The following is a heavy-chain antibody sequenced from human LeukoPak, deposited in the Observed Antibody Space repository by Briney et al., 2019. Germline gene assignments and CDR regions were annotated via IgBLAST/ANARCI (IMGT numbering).Heavy chain of an antibody. CDR2: ISSSSSYI. CDR1: GFTFSSYS. V-gene: IGHV3-21*01. J-gene: IGHJ4*02. D-gene: IGHD1-26*01. Sequence: GGSLRLSCAASGFTFSSYSMNWVRQAPGKGLEWVSSISSSSSYIYYADSVKGRFTISRDNAKNSLYLQMNRLRAEDTAVYYCARDLVNSGSVYGGEGTLVTVSS. CDR3: ARDLVNSGSVY.